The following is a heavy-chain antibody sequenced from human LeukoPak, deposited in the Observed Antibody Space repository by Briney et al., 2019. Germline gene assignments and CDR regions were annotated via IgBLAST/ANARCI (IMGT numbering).Heavy chain of an antibody. J-gene: IGHJ6*02. CDR3: ARLVKIHYYYYGMDV. CDR1: DGSLSTYY. Sequence: PSETLSLTCTVSDGSLSTYYWNWIRQPPGKGLEWIGRIYYSGSTIYNPSLKSRVTISVDTSKNQFSLKLSSVTAADTAVYYCARLVKIHYYYYGMDVWGQGTTVTVSS. CDR2: IYYSGST. V-gene: IGHV4-59*01. D-gene: IGHD2-21*01.